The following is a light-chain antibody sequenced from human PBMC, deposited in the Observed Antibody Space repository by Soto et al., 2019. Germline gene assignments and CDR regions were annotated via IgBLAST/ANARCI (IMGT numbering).Light chain of an antibody. V-gene: IGKV3-20*01. Sequence: EVVLTQSPGTLSLSPGERVTLSCRTSQSVRSTFLAWYQQKPGQAPRLLIYGASTRATGIPDRFSGSGSGTDFTLTISRLEPEDSAAYYCQQYDTSPPTYTFGQGTKLEIK. CDR1: QSVRSTF. CDR3: QQYDTSPPTYT. J-gene: IGKJ2*01. CDR2: GAS.